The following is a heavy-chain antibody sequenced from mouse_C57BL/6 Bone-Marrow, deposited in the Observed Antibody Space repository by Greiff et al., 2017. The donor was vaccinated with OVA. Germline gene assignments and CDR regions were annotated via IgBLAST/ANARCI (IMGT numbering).Heavy chain of an antibody. D-gene: IGHD1-1*01. J-gene: IGHJ2*01. V-gene: IGHV1-22*01. Sequence: VQLQQSGPELVKPGASVKMSCKASGYTFTDYNMHWVKQSHGKSLEWIGYINPNNGDTIYNQKFKGKATLTVDQSSSTAYMQRNSLTSEDSAVYYCATDYYGSSYGYWGQGTTLTVSS. CDR1: GYTFTDYN. CDR2: INPNNGDT. CDR3: ATDYYGSSYGY.